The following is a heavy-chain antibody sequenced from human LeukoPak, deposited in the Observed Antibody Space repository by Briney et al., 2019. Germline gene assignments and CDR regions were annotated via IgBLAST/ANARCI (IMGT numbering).Heavy chain of an antibody. Sequence: PGGSLRLSCAASGFTFSNYAMSWVRQGPGKGLEWVSAIGGSGTSTYYADSVKGRFTISRDNSKNTLYLQMNSLRAEDTAVYFCAKGPYGPGSFDYWGQGSLVTVSS. J-gene: IGHJ4*02. CDR3: AKGPYGPGSFDY. D-gene: IGHD3-10*01. CDR1: GFTFSNYA. V-gene: IGHV3-23*01. CDR2: IGGSGTST.